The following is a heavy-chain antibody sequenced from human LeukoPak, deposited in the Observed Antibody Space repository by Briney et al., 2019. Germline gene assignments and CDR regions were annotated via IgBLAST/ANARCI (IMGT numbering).Heavy chain of an antibody. J-gene: IGHJ3*02. Sequence: SETLSLTCAVSGSSISSSNWWSWVRQPPGKGLEWIGEIYHSGSTNYNPSLKSRVAISVDRSKNQFSLKLSSVTAADTAVYYCARDLILPAATGAFDIWCQGTMVTVSS. CDR2: IYHSGST. V-gene: IGHV4-4*02. CDR1: GSSISSSNW. D-gene: IGHD2-2*01. CDR3: ARDLILPAATGAFDI.